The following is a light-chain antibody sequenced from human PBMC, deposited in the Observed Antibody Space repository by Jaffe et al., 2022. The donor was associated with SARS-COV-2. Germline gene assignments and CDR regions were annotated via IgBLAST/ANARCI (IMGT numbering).Light chain of an antibody. V-gene: IGKV1-39*01. Sequence: DIQMTQSPSSLSASVGDRVTITCRASQSISSYLNWYQQKPGKAPKLLIYAASSLQSGVPSRFSGSGSGTDFTLTISSLQPEDFATYYCQQSYMQSYSTPWTFGQGTKVEIK. CDR1: QSISSY. CDR2: AAS. J-gene: IGKJ1*01. CDR3: QQSYMQSYSTPWT.